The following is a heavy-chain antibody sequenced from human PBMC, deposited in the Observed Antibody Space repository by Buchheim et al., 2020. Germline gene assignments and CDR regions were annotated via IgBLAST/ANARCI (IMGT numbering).Heavy chain of an antibody. CDR1: GYTFTSYY. Sequence: QVQLVQSGAEVKKPGASVKVSCKASGYTFTSYYMHWVRQSPGQGLEWMGIINPSGGSTSYAQTFQGRVTMTRDTSTSTVSMELSSLRSEDTAVYYCAREGELLRYYYGMDVWGQGTT. CDR3: AREGELLRYYYGMDV. V-gene: IGHV1-46*03. CDR2: INPSGGST. J-gene: IGHJ6*02. D-gene: IGHD1-26*01.